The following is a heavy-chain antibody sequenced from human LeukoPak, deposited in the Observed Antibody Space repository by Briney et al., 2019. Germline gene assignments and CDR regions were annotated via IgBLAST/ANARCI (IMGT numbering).Heavy chain of an antibody. V-gene: IGHV3-30*18. Sequence: PGRSLRLSCAASGFTFSSYGMHWVRQAPGRGLGWGAVISYDGSNKYYADSVKGRFTISRDNSKNTLYLQMNSLRAEDTAVYYCAKDGWFGESSLDYWGQGTLVTVSS. CDR1: GFTFSSYG. CDR2: ISYDGSNK. D-gene: IGHD3-10*01. CDR3: AKDGWFGESSLDY. J-gene: IGHJ4*02.